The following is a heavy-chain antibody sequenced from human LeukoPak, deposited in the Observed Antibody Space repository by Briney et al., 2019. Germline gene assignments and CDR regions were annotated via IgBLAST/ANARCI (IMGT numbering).Heavy chain of an antibody. D-gene: IGHD2-2*01. J-gene: IGHJ4*02. CDR1: GYTFTDYY. Sequence: ATVKISCKVSGYTFTDYYMHWVQQAPGKGLEWMGLVDPEDGETIYEEKFQGRVTITADTSTDTAYMELSSLISEDTAVYYCATGLGYCSSTSCPDYWGQGTLVTVSS. CDR3: ATGLGYCSSTSCPDY. V-gene: IGHV1-69-2*01. CDR2: VDPEDGET.